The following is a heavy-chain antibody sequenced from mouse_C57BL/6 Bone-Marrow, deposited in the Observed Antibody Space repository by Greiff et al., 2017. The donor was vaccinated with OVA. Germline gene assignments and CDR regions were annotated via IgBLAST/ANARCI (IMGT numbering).Heavy chain of an antibody. CDR3: ARDNWDWYFDV. CDR2: SRNKANDYTT. Sequence: DVKLVESGGGLVQSGRSLRLSCATSGFTFSDFYMEWVRQAPGKGLEWIAASRNKANDYTTEYSASVKGRFIVSRDTSQSILYRQMNALRAEDTAIYYCARDNWDWYFDVWGTGTTVTVSS. D-gene: IGHD4-1*01. J-gene: IGHJ1*03. CDR1: GFTFSDFY. V-gene: IGHV7-1*01.